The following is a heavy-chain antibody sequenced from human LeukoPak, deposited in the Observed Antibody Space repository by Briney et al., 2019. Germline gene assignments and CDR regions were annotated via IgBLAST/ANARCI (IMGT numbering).Heavy chain of an antibody. J-gene: IGHJ4*02. CDR2: IWYDGSKK. V-gene: IGHV3-33*01. CDR3: ARAHSSSSTFDL. CDR1: GFTFSDYG. D-gene: IGHD6-6*01. Sequence: GRSLRLSCAASGFTFSDYGIHWVRQAPGQGLEWVALIWYDGSKKYYADSVKGRFTISRDNTKNTLYLQLNSLRADDTADYYCARAHSSSSTFDLWGQGTLVTVSS.